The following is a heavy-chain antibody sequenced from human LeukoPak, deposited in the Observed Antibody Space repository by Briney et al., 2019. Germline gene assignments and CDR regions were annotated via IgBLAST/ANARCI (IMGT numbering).Heavy chain of an antibody. Sequence: GGSLRLSCAVSGFTFSDHHMDWVRQAPGKGLEWVGRIRNKANSYTTEYAASVKGRFTVSRDDSKNSLYLQLNSLKTEDTAVYSCSKSPVGNVLDSWGQGTLVTVSS. D-gene: IGHD2-8*01. CDR3: SKSPVGNVLDS. V-gene: IGHV3-72*01. CDR2: IRNKANSYTT. CDR1: GFTFSDHH. J-gene: IGHJ5*01.